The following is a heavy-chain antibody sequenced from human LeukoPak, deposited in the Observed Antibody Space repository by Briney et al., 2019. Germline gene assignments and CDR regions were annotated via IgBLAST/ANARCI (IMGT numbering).Heavy chain of an antibody. Sequence: GASVKVSCKPSGYTFTSYGISWVRQAPGQGLEWMGWISAYNGNTNYAQKLQGRVTMTTDTSTSTAYMERRSLRSDDTAVYYCARKRGLRYFVWLFQSTQDDYWGQGTLVTVSS. D-gene: IGHD3-9*01. CDR2: ISAYNGNT. CDR1: GYTFTSYG. CDR3: ARKRGLRYFVWLFQSTQDDY. V-gene: IGHV1-18*01. J-gene: IGHJ4*02.